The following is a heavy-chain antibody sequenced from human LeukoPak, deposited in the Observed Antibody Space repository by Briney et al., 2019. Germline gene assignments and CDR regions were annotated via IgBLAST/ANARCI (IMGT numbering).Heavy chain of an antibody. D-gene: IGHD2-21*01. CDR3: ARGVMAARLYYFDY. Sequence: WGSLSLSCAASGFSFGSHPMNWVRQAPGKGLEWVSGITGSGDYTYYIDSVQGRFTISRDNSKNMLFLQMNSLRAEDTAVYYCARGVMAARLYYFDYWGRGILCTVSS. V-gene: IGHV3-23*01. CDR2: ITGSGDYT. J-gene: IGHJ4*02. CDR1: GFSFGSHP.